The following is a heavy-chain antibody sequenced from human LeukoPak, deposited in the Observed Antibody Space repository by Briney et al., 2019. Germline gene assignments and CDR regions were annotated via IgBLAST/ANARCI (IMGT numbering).Heavy chain of an antibody. J-gene: IGHJ4*02. Sequence: GGSLRLSCTASGFTFSSYWMSWVRQAPGKGLEWVANIKQDGSEKYYVDSVKGRFTISRDNAKNSLYLQMNSLRAEDTAVYYCARDGDESSGYYYDLDYWGQGTLVTVSS. D-gene: IGHD3-22*01. V-gene: IGHV3-7*01. CDR1: GFTFSSYW. CDR3: ARDGDESSGYYYDLDY. CDR2: IKQDGSEK.